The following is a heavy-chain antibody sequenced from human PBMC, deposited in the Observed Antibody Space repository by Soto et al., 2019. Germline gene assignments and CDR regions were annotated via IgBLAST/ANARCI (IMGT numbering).Heavy chain of an antibody. V-gene: IGHV4-59*01. D-gene: IGHD2-21*01. CDR1: GGSTGDSY. CDR2: IYYSGNT. CDR3: ARERWLYGMDV. Sequence: SETMSLTSTVAGGSTGDSYWTWTRQPTGQGLEWISYIYYSGNTSYIPSLKGRVTISLDMSKNQFSLTLDSVTAADTAVYFCARERWLYGMDVWGQGATVTVSS. J-gene: IGHJ6*02.